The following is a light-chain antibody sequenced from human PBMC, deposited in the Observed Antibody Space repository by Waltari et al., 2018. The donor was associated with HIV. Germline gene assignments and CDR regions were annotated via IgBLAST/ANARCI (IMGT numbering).Light chain of an antibody. CDR3: AVWDDSLSEYV. V-gene: IGLV1-44*01. CDR2: GSS. CDR1: FSNIGSNT. Sequence: QSVLTQPPSASGAPGQRVTISCSGSFSNIGSNTVNWYQQPPGTAPRLLICGSSQRPSGVPDRFSGSRSDPSASLDISGLHSEDEGDYYCAVWDDSLSEYVFATGTKVFVL. J-gene: IGLJ1*01.